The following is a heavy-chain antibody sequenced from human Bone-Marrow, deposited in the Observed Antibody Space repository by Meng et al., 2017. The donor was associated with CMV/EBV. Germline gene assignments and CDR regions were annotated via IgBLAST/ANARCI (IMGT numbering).Heavy chain of an antibody. CDR2: INHSGST. J-gene: IGHJ4*02. Sequence: SQTLSLTCAVYGGSFSGYYWSWIRQPPGKGLEWIGEINHSGSTNYNPSLKSRVAISVDTSNNHFSLQLNSVTPDDTAVYYCVRSGGGMAAGLFDSWGQGTLVTVSS. V-gene: IGHV4-34*01. CDR1: GGSFSGYY. D-gene: IGHD2-15*01. CDR3: VRSGGGMAAGLFDS.